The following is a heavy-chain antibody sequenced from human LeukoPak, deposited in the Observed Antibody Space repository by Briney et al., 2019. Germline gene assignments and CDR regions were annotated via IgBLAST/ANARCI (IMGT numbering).Heavy chain of an antibody. Sequence: GGSLRLSCAASGFTFSSYGMHWVRRAPGKGLEWVAVIWYDGSNKYYADSVKGRFTISRGNSKNTLYLQMNSLRAEDTAVYYCARDYLDWYFDLWGRGTLVTVSS. CDR3: ARDYLDWYFDL. J-gene: IGHJ2*01. CDR1: GFTFSSYG. CDR2: IWYDGSNK. V-gene: IGHV3-33*01.